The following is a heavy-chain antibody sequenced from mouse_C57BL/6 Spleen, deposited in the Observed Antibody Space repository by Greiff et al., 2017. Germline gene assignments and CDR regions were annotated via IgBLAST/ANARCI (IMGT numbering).Heavy chain of an antibody. CDR1: GYSITSGYY. J-gene: IGHJ3*01. D-gene: IGHD2-4*01. CDR2: IRYDGSN. Sequence: EVQLQQSGPGLVKPSPSLSLTCSVTGYSITSGYYWNWIRQFPGNKLEWMGYIRYDGSNNYNPSLKNLISITRDTSKNQFFLKLNSVTTEDTATYYCARDHYDSSWFAYWGQGTLVTVSA. CDR3: ARDHYDSSWFAY. V-gene: IGHV3-6*01.